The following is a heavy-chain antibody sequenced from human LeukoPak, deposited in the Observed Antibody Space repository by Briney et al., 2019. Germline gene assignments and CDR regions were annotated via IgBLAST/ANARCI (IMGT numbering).Heavy chain of an antibody. CDR2: IRNDGSNK. D-gene: IGHD3-9*01. J-gene: IGHJ4*02. CDR1: GFTFSSYG. V-gene: IGHV3-30*02. Sequence: PGGSLRLSCAASGFTFSSYGMHWVRQAPGKGLDWVAFIRNDGSNKYYADSVKGRFTISRDNSKNTLYLQMNSLRGEDTAVYYCANKGGPHYDILTAPYGYWGQGTLVTVSS. CDR3: ANKGGPHYDILTAPYGY.